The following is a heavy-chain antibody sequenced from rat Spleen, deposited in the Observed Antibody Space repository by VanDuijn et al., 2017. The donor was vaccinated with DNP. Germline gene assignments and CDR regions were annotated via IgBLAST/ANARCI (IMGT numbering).Heavy chain of an antibody. J-gene: IGHJ2*01. CDR1: EFTFSNYY. CDR3: AKAGGYSPWYFDY. Sequence: EVQLVESGGGLVHPGRSLKLSCAVSEFTFSNYYMAWVRQAPTKGLEWVAAISTGGGNTYYRDSVKGRFTISRDNAKSTLYLQMDSLRSEETATYYCAKAGGYSPWYFDYWGQGVMVTVSS. D-gene: IGHD1-11*01. V-gene: IGHV5S11*01. CDR2: ISTGGGNT.